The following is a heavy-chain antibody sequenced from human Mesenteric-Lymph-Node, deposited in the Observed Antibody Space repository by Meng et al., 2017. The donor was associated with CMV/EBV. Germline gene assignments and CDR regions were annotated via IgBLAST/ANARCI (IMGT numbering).Heavy chain of an antibody. Sequence: SCKADRYSFTKYGMHWVRRDPGQRFDWMGWINGGNGDTKYSQKFQDRVTISRDTSASTAYIEVSSLRSEDTAVYYCARDDRTYYFDYWGQGALVTVSS. J-gene: IGHJ4*02. CDR2: INGGNGDT. CDR3: ARDDRTYYFDY. CDR1: RYSFTKYG. V-gene: IGHV1-3*01.